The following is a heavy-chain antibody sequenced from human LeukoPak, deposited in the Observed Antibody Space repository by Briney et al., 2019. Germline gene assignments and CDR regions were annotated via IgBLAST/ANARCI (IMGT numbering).Heavy chain of an antibody. V-gene: IGHV3-66*01. CDR2: IYSGGST. J-gene: IGHJ4*02. CDR3: ATYLY. Sequence: PGGSLRLSCAASGFTVNNNYIYWVRQAPGKGLEWVSVIYSGGSTYYADSVKGRFTISRDTSKNTVYLQMNSLRAEDTAVYYCATYLYWGQGTLVTVSS. CDR1: GFTVNNNY.